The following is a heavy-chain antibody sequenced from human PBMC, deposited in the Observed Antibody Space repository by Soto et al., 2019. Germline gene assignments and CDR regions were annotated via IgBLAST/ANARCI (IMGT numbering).Heavy chain of an antibody. Sequence: EVHLVQSGGGLVQPGESLSLSCVASGFTFNDYAMHWVRQTPGKGLEWVAAISNRGSSAYYADSVKGRFTISRDKSTKTLSVHKHPLRVEDTAVYFCAKAFCDAATCFPCESWGQGTPVAVSP. CDR2: ISNRGSSA. V-gene: IGHV3-23*04. D-gene: IGHD2-21*01. J-gene: IGHJ4*02. CDR3: AKAFCDAATCFPCES. CDR1: GFTFNDYA.